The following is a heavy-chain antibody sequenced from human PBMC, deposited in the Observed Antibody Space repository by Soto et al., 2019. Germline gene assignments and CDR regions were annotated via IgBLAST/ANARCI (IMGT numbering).Heavy chain of an antibody. CDR2: ISSRGSTI. Sequence: GGSLRLSCAASGFTFSSDEMNWVRQAPGKGLEGVSYISSRGSTIYYAFSVKGRFTISRDNAKNSLYLQMNSLRAEDTAVYYCAGGLENYYYYGMDVWGQGTTVTVSS. CDR1: GFTFSSDE. V-gene: IGHV3-48*03. CDR3: AGGLENYYYYGMDV. J-gene: IGHJ6*02. D-gene: IGHD3-3*01.